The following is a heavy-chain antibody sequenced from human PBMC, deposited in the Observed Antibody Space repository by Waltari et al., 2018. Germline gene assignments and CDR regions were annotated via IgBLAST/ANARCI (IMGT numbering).Heavy chain of an antibody. CDR1: GYSFTGYY. CDR3: VRDRSGSY. Sequence: QVQLVQSGAEVKKPGASVKVSCKASGYSFTGYYIHWVRQAPGQGLEWMVWIHPKNGGTNYAQNFQGRVTMTRDTSISTAYMELSSLTSDDTAMYYCVRDRSGSYWGQGTLVTVSS. CDR2: IHPKNGGT. D-gene: IGHD3-10*01. V-gene: IGHV1-2*02. J-gene: IGHJ4*02.